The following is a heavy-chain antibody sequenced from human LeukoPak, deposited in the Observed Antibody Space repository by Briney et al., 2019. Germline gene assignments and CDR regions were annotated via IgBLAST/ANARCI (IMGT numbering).Heavy chain of an antibody. CDR1: GGSISSYY. D-gene: IGHD3-10*01. Sequence: PSETLSLTCTVSGGSISSYYWSWIRQPPGKGLEWMGYIYYSGSTNYNPSLKSRVTISVDTSKNQFSLKLSSVTAADTAVYYCARDRALSYYFDYWGQGTLVTVSS. CDR2: IYYSGST. J-gene: IGHJ4*02. V-gene: IGHV4-59*01. CDR3: ARDRALSYYFDY.